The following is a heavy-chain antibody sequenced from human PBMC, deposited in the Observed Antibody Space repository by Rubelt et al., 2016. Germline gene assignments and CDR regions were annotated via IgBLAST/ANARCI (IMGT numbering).Heavy chain of an antibody. Sequence: QVQLQQWGAGLLKPSETLSLTCAVYGGSFSGYYWSWIRQPPGKGLEWIGEINHSGSTNYNPSLKSRVTISVDTSKNQFSLKLSSVTAADTAVYYCARTVAGTRASWFDPWGQGTLVTVSS. CDR1: GGSFSGYY. J-gene: IGHJ5*02. D-gene: IGHD6-19*01. CDR3: ARTVAGTRASWFDP. V-gene: IGHV4-34*01. CDR2: INHSGST.